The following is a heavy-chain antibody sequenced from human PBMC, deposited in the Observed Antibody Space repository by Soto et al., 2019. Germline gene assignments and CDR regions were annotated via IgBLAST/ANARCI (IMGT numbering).Heavy chain of an antibody. D-gene: IGHD1-1*01. V-gene: IGHV4-4*02. CDR3: ARNGIYYYYMDV. Sequence: QVQLQESGPGLVKPSGTLSLTCVVSGSSVSNSNWWTWVRQPPGKGLEWIGEIYHTGDTNYNPSLVSRVTLSIYKSRNQFSLRLGSVTAADTAVYFCARNGIYYYYMDVWGRGTTVTVSS. CDR2: IYHTGDT. CDR1: GSSVSNSNW. J-gene: IGHJ6*03.